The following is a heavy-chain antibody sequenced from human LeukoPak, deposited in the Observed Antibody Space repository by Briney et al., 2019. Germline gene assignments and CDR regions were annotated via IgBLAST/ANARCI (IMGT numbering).Heavy chain of an antibody. CDR1: GYTFTSYG. CDR3: ARLSSDIVVVPAAEPSPYYMDV. V-gene: IGHV1-18*01. J-gene: IGHJ6*03. D-gene: IGHD2-2*01. CDR2: ISAYNGNT. Sequence: GASVKVSYKASGYTFTSYGISWVRQAPGQGLEWMGWISAYNGNTNYAQKLQGRVTMTTDTSPSTAYMELRSLRSDDTAVYYCARLSSDIVVVPAAEPSPYYMDVWGKGTTVTVSS.